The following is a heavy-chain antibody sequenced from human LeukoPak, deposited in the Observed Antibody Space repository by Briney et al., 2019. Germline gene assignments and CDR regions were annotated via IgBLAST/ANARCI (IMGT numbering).Heavy chain of an antibody. J-gene: IGHJ6*02. CDR1: GFTFSGYG. V-gene: IGHV3-33*01. CDR2: IWFDGKNE. CDR3: ARDRHCVNGLCHNSPGMDV. Sequence: GGSLRLSCAASGFTFSGYGMHWVRLAPGKGLEWVADIWFDGKNEHFAASVRGRFTISRDNSKKTMYLQINSLRAEDTAVYYCARDRHCVNGLCHNSPGMDVWGRGTTVTVSS. D-gene: IGHD2-8*01.